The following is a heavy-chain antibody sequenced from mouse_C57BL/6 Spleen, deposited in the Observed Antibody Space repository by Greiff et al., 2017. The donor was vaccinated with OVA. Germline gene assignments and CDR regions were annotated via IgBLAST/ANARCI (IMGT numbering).Heavy chain of an antibody. Sequence: VQLQQSGAELVRPGASVKLSCTASGFNIKDDYMHWVKQRPEQGLEWIGWIDPENGDTEYASKFQGKATITADTSSNTAYLQLSSLTSEDTAVYYCTTVVATRAWFAYWGQGPLVTVSA. D-gene: IGHD1-1*01. CDR2: IDPENGDT. J-gene: IGHJ3*01. V-gene: IGHV14-4*01. CDR3: TTVVATRAWFAY. CDR1: GFNIKDDY.